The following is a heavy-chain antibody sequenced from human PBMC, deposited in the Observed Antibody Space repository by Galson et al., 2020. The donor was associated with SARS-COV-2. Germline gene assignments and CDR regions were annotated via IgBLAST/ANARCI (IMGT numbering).Heavy chain of an antibody. D-gene: IGHD1-26*01. J-gene: IGHJ3*02. CDR3: ARDRSGSYFGAFDI. V-gene: IGHV3-30*01. Sequence: GSLRLSCAASGFTFSSYAMHWVRQAPGKGLEWVAVISYDGSNKYYADSVKGRFTISRDNSKNTLYLQMNSLRAEDTAVYYCARDRSGSYFGAFDIWGQGTMVTVSS. CDR1: GFTFSSYA. CDR2: ISYDGSNK.